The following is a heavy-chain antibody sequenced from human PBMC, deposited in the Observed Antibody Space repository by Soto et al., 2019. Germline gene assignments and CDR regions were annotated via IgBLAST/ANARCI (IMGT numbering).Heavy chain of an antibody. Sequence: PSETLSLTCTDSGGSISSYYWSWIRQPPGKGLEWIGYIYYSGSTNYNPSLKSRVTLSVDTSKNQFSLKLNSVTAGDIAVYYCARVRSWSLTIFDSWGHGTLVTVSS. CDR3: ARVRSWSLTIFDS. CDR1: GGSISSYY. J-gene: IGHJ4*01. D-gene: IGHD2-15*01. V-gene: IGHV4-59*08. CDR2: IYYSGST.